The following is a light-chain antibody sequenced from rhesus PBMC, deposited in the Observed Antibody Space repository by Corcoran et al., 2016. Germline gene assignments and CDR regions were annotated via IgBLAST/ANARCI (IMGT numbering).Light chain of an antibody. CDR1: QSVSSN. V-gene: IGKV3-35*01. Sequence: EIVMTQSPATLSLSPGERATLSCRASQSVSSNLAWYQQKPGQAPKLLIYGASSRATGIPDRFSGSGSGTEFTLTISSLEPEDVGVYYCQQDYSWPLTFGGGTKVELK. J-gene: IGKJ4*01. CDR3: QQDYSWPLT. CDR2: GAS.